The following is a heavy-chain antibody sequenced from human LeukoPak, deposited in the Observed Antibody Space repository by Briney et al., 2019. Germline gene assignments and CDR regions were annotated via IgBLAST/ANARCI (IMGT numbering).Heavy chain of an antibody. CDR3: ARVNRITMVRGATPPYYYYYMDV. V-gene: IGHV4-34*01. CDR1: GGSFSGYY. Sequence: SETLSLTCAVYGGSFSGYYWSWIRQPPGKGLEWIGEINHSGSTDYNASLKSRVTISVDTSKNQFSLKLSSVTAADTAVYYCARVNRITMVRGATPPYYYYYMDVWGKGTAVTVSS. CDR2: INHSGST. D-gene: IGHD3-10*01. J-gene: IGHJ6*03.